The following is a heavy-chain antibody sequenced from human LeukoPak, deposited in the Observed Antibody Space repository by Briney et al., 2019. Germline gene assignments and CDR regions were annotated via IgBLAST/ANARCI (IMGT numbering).Heavy chain of an antibody. CDR2: IYCGGST. CDR1: GFTVNSNY. J-gene: IGHJ6*02. V-gene: IGHV3-53*04. CDR3: ARDLPTRYYYDSSGPGSGMDV. Sequence: GGSLRLSCAASGFTVNSNYMRWVRQAPGKGLEWVSVIYCGGSTYYADFVKGPFTISRHNSKNTLYLQMNSLRAEDAAVYYCARDLPTRYYYDSSGPGSGMDVWGQGTTVTVSS. D-gene: IGHD3-22*01.